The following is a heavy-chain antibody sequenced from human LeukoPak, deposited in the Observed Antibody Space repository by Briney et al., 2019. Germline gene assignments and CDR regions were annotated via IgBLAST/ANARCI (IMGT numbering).Heavy chain of an antibody. Sequence: GGSLRLSCAASGFTFSGSAMHWVRQASGKGLEWVGRIRSKANSYATAYAASVKGRFTISRDDSKNTAYLQMNSLKTEDTAVYYCTSDYDFWSKDLFMDVWGKGTTVTVSS. CDR1: GFTFSGSA. CDR3: TSDYDFWSKDLFMDV. D-gene: IGHD3-3*01. CDR2: IRSKANSYAT. J-gene: IGHJ6*03. V-gene: IGHV3-73*01.